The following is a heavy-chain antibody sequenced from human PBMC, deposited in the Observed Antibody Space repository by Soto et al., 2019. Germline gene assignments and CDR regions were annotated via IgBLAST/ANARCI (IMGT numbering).Heavy chain of an antibody. Sequence: SETLSLTCTVSGGSISSYYWSWIRQPPGKGLEWIGYIYYSGSTNYNPSLKSRVTISVDTSKNQFSLKLSSVTAADTAVYYCARRHYGSGNCDYWGQGTLVTVSS. CDR3: ARRHYGSGNCDY. D-gene: IGHD3-10*01. CDR1: GGSISSYY. V-gene: IGHV4-59*08. J-gene: IGHJ4*02. CDR2: IYYSGST.